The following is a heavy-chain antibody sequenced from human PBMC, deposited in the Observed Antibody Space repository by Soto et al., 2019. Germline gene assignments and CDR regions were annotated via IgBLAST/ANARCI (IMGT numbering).Heavy chain of an antibody. CDR1: GGSFSGYY. CDR2: INHSGST. J-gene: IGHJ5*02. D-gene: IGHD6-13*01. CDR3: ARGLPQNIAAADTGWFDP. Sequence: QVQLQQWGAGLLKPSETLSLTCAVYGGSFSGYYWSWIRQPPGTGLEWIGEINHSGSTKYNPSLKSRVTISIDTSKNQFSLKRSSVTAADTAVYYCARGLPQNIAAADTGWFDPWGQGTLVTVSS. V-gene: IGHV4-34*01.